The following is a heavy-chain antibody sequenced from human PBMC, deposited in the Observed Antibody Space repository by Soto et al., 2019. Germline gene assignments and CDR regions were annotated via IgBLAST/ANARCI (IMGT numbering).Heavy chain of an antibody. Sequence: GGSLRLSCAASGFTFSIYAMSWVRQAPGKGLEWVSTISGDGGVTHSAASVKGRFTISRDNSKSTLYLQMNSLRAEDTAVYYCAKHYYDILTGYQYWGQGTLVTVSS. D-gene: IGHD3-9*01. CDR3: AKHYYDILTGYQY. CDR2: ISGDGGVT. V-gene: IGHV3-23*01. J-gene: IGHJ4*02. CDR1: GFTFSIYA.